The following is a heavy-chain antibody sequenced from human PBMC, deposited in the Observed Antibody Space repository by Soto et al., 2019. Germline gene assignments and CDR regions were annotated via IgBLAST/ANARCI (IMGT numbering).Heavy chain of an antibody. V-gene: IGHV1-69*06. J-gene: IGHJ4*02. CDR3: ASWRSYSGSYCFDY. CDR1: GGTFNTYT. CDR2: VIPMYDSV. D-gene: IGHD1-26*01. Sequence: ASVKVSCKASGGTFNTYTINWVIQAPGRGLEWMGQVIPMYDSVNYAESFQGRVTITADKSTNIAYMELSSLRSEDAALYFCASWRSYSGSYCFDYWGQGTLVTVSS.